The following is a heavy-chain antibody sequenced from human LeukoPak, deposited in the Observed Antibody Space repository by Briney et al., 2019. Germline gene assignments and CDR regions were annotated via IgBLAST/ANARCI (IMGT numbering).Heavy chain of an antibody. CDR1: GGSISSSGYY. CDR2: IYYSGST. V-gene: IGHV4-39*01. J-gene: IGHJ5*02. CDR3: ARHEYSGSYYGLSWFDP. D-gene: IGHD1-26*01. Sequence: PETLSLTCTVSGGSISSSGYYWGWIRQPPGKGLEWIASIYYSGSTYYNPSLKSRVTISVDTSKNQLSLKLSSLTAADTAVYYCARHEYSGSYYGLSWFDPWGQGTLVTVSS.